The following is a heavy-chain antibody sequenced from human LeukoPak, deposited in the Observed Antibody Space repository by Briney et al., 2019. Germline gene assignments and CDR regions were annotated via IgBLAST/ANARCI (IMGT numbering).Heavy chain of an antibody. J-gene: IGHJ6*03. Sequence: GASVKVSCKASGYTFSSYGISWVRQAPGQGLEWMGWISAYNGNTNNAQKLQGRGTMTTDTSTSTDYMELRSLRSDDTAVYYCARVFGPLWFGELFTYYYMDVWGKGTTVTISS. V-gene: IGHV1-18*01. D-gene: IGHD3-10*01. CDR3: ARVFGPLWFGELFTYYYMDV. CDR2: ISAYNGNT. CDR1: GYTFSSYG.